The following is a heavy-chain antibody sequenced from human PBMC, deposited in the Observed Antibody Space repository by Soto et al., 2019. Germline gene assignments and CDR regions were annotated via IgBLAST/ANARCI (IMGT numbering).Heavy chain of an antibody. J-gene: IGHJ4*02. CDR2: IYSGGYT. CDR3: AGRRGGGGY. CDR1: GFTVSNNY. D-gene: IGHD3-10*01. Sequence: EVQLVESGGGLIQPGGSLRLSCAVSGFTVSNNYMSWVRQAPGKGLEGVSVIYSGGYTAYGDSVKGRFTISRDNSKNTLIFQMKTLGPDAAAVYYCAGRRGGGGYWGQGTLVTVSS. V-gene: IGHV3-53*01.